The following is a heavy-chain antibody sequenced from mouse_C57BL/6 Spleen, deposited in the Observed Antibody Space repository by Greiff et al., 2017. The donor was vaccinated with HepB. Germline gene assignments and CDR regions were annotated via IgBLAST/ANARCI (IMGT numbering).Heavy chain of an antibody. V-gene: IGHV1-80*01. D-gene: IGHD1-1*01. J-gene: IGHJ4*01. Sequence: QVQLQQSGAELVKPGASVKISCKASGYAFSSYWMNWVKQRPGKGLEWIGQIYPGDGDTNYNGKFKGKATLTADKSSSTAYMQLSSLTSEDSAVYFCARGIYGSSYAMDYWGQGTSVTVSS. CDR1: GYAFSSYW. CDR3: ARGIYGSSYAMDY. CDR2: IYPGDGDT.